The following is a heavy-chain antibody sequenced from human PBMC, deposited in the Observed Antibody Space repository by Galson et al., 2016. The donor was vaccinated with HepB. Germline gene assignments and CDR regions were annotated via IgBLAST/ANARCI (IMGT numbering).Heavy chain of an antibody. J-gene: IGHJ4*02. CDR3: ARRPWGYLEY. CDR1: GYRFSSYW. V-gene: IGHV5-51*01. D-gene: IGHD3-16*01. Sequence: QSGAEVKKPGESLRISCKVSGYRFSSYWIGWVRQMPGKGLEWMGIIYPGDSETRYSPAFQGQVTISADTSISTAYLQWSSLKASDTGMYYCARRPWGYLEYGGQGTLVTVAS. CDR2: IYPGDSET.